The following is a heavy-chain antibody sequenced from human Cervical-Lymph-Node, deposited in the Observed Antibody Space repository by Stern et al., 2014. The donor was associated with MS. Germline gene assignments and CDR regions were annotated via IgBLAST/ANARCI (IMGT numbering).Heavy chain of an antibody. Sequence: VQLVQSGGGVVQPGRSLRLSCAASGFTFSSYGMHWVRQAPGKGLEWGAVISYDGSNKYYADSVKGRFTISRDNSKNTLYLQMNSLRAEDTAVYYCAKGHSSGWSFDYWGQGTLVTVSS. J-gene: IGHJ4*02. CDR2: ISYDGSNK. V-gene: IGHV3-30*18. D-gene: IGHD6-19*01. CDR1: GFTFSSYG. CDR3: AKGHSSGWSFDY.